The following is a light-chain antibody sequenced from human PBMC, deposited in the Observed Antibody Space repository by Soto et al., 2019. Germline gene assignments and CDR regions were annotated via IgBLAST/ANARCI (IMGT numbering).Light chain of an antibody. CDR3: SSYTSSSTLYV. J-gene: IGLJ1*01. Sequence: QSALTQPASVSGSPGQSITISCTGTSSDVGGYNYVSWYQQHPGKAPKLMIYEVSNRPSGVSNRFSGSKSGNTASLIISGLQAEDEADYYCSSYTSSSTLYVFGTGTKVTV. CDR1: SSDVGGYNY. V-gene: IGLV2-14*01. CDR2: EVS.